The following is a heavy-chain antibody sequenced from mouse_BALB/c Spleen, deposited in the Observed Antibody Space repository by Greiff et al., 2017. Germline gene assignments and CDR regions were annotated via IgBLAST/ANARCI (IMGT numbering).Heavy chain of an antibody. CDR1: GFTFSSFG. V-gene: IGHV5-17*02. J-gene: IGHJ4*01. D-gene: IGHD2-4*01. CDR3: ARESDYGGFYYAMDY. CDR2: ISSGSSTI. Sequence: DVMLVESGGGLVQPGGSRKLSCAASGFTFSSFGMHWVRQAPEKGLEWVAYISSGSSTIYYADTVKGRFTISRDNPKNTLFLQMTSLRSEDTAMYYCARESDYGGFYYAMDYWGQGTSVTVSS.